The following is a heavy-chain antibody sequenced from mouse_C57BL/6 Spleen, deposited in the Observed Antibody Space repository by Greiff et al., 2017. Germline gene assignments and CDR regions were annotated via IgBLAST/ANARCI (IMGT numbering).Heavy chain of an antibody. V-gene: IGHV3-6*01. D-gene: IGHD2-5*01. CDR1: GYSITSGYY. CDR2: ISYDGSN. Sequence: EVQLQESGPGLVKPSQSLSLTCSVTGYSITSGYYWNWIRQFPGNKLEWMGYISYDGSNNYNPSLKKRISITRDTSKNQFFLKLNSVTTEDTATYYCASYSNYYWYFDVWGTGTTVTVSS. CDR3: ASYSNYYWYFDV. J-gene: IGHJ1*03.